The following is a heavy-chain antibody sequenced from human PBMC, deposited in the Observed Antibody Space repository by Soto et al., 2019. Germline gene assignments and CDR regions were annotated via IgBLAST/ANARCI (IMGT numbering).Heavy chain of an antibody. Sequence: SETLSLTCAVYGGSFRGYYWGWIRQPPGKGLEWIGEINHSGSTNYNPSLKSRVTISVDTSKNQFSLKLSSVTAADTAVYYCARVLDTAMVLDYWGQGTLVTVSS. CDR3: ARVLDTAMVLDY. CDR2: INHSGST. J-gene: IGHJ4*02. CDR1: GGSFRGYY. V-gene: IGHV4-34*01. D-gene: IGHD5-18*01.